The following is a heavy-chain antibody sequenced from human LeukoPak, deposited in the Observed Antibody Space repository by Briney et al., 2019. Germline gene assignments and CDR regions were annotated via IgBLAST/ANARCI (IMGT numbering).Heavy chain of an antibody. J-gene: IGHJ4*02. CDR1: GDSFSTSY. CDR2: IYTSGST. CDR3: ARDLGYDSSGYHY. Sequence: SETLSLTCAVSGDSFSTSYWTWIRQPAGKGPEWIGRIYTSGSTNYNPSLKSRVTMSIDTSKKQFSLKLSSVTAADTAVYYCARDLGYDSSGYHYWGQGTLVTVSS. V-gene: IGHV4-4*07. D-gene: IGHD3-22*01.